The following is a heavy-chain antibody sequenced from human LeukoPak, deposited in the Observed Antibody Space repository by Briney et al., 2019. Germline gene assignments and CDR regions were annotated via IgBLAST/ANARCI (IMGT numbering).Heavy chain of an antibody. Sequence: GGSLRLSCAASGFTFSNYWMTWVRQAPGKGLEWVANIDQDGSEKFYVGSVKGRFTISRDNAKDSLYLQMSSLRAEDTALYYCARDQGAAGDYWGQGTLVTVSS. CDR2: IDQDGSEK. V-gene: IGHV3-7*01. CDR1: GFTFSNYW. D-gene: IGHD6-13*01. CDR3: ARDQGAAGDY. J-gene: IGHJ4*02.